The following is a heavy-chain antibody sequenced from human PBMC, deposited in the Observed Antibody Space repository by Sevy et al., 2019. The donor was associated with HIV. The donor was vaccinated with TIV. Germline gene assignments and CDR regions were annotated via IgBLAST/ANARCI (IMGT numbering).Heavy chain of an antibody. J-gene: IGHJ4*02. D-gene: IGHD6-19*01. V-gene: IGHV5-51*01. CDR1: GYSFTSYW. CDR3: ASTGVDSSGWYYFDY. Sequence: GGSLRLSCKGSGYSFTSYWIGWVRQMPGKGLEWMGIIYPGDSDTRYSPSFQGQVTISADKSISTAYLQWSSLKASDTAMYYCASTGVDSSGWYYFDYWGQGTLVTVSS. CDR2: IYPGDSDT.